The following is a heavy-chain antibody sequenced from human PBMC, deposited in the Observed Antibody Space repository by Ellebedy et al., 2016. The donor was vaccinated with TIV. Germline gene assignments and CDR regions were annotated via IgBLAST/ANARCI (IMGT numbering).Heavy chain of an antibody. CDR1: GGSISSYD. Sequence: MPSETLSLTCTVSGGSISSYDWGWIRQPPGKGLEWIGYLYYSWSANYNPSLKSRVTISIDTSKNHFSLKLSPVTAADTAVYFCARRSGNRLGDYYYAMDVWGQGTTVTVS. CDR2: LYYSWSA. V-gene: IGHV4-59*08. J-gene: IGHJ6*02. CDR3: ARRSGNRLGDYYYAMDV. D-gene: IGHD1-26*01.